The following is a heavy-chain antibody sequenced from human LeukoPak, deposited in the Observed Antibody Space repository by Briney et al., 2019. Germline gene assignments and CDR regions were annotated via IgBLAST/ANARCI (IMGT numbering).Heavy chain of an antibody. D-gene: IGHD3-22*01. Sequence: PSETLSLTCTVSGGSLSSYYWSWIRQPPGKGLEWIGYIYYTGNTNYNPSLKSRVTISIDTSKNQFSLKLTSVTATDTAVYYCARGVDYYDSSYYLDYWGQRTLVTVSS. CDR1: GGSLSSYY. CDR3: ARGVDYYDSSYYLDY. V-gene: IGHV4-59*01. J-gene: IGHJ4*02. CDR2: IYYTGNT.